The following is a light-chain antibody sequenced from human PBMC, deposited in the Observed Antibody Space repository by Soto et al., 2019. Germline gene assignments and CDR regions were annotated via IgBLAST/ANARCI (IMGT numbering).Light chain of an antibody. CDR2: DAS. CDR1: QNINNY. V-gene: IGKV3-11*01. J-gene: IGKJ4*01. CDR3: QQRVTWPGT. Sequence: EIELTQSPATLSLSPGERATLSCRASQNINNYLAWYQQKPGQTPRLLIYDASTRATDIPARFSGSGSGTDFTPTISGLEPEDFAVYYCQQRVTWPGTFGVWTKVEIK.